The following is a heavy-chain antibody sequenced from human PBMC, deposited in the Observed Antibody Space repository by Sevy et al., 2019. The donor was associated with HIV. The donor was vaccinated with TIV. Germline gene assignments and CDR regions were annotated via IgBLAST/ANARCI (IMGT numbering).Heavy chain of an antibody. CDR2: IGTAAGVT. D-gene: IGHD2-21*01. CDR3: ARCPGHYSIDY. Sequence: GGSLRLSCAASGFTFNTYSFIWVRQTPGKGLEWLSFIGTAAGVTYYADSVKGRFTISRDNAKNSLYLQMNSLRDEDTAVYYCARCPGHYSIDYWGQGTLVSVSS. V-gene: IGHV3-48*02. CDR1: GFTFNTYS. J-gene: IGHJ4*02.